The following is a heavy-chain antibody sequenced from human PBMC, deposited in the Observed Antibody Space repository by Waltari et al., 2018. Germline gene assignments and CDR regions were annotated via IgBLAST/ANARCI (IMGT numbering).Heavy chain of an antibody. CDR1: NYAINSGFY. CDR2: IYHEGTT. Sequence: QVQLQESGPGLLRASETLSLTCDVSNYAINSGFYWGWVRQPPGKGLEWIATIYHEGTTFYNPSLKSRVTTSMDTSKNQFSLTLTSVTAADTAVYYCTRQVLGYCTSAACRRLESWGQGILVTVSS. CDR3: TRQVLGYCTSAACRRLES. V-gene: IGHV4-38-2*01. J-gene: IGHJ4*02. D-gene: IGHD2-2*03.